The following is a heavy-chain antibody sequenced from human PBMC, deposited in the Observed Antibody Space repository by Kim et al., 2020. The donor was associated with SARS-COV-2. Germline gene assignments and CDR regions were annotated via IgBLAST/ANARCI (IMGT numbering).Heavy chain of an antibody. J-gene: IGHJ5*02. CDR3: ARSYSGSQRRPFDP. D-gene: IGHD1-26*01. V-gene: IGHV3-48*02. Sequence: AASVKGRFTISRDNAKNSLYLQMNSLRDEDTAVYYCARSYSGSQRRPFDPWGQGTLVTVSS.